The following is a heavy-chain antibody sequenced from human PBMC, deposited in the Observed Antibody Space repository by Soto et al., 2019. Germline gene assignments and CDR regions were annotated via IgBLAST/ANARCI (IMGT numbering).Heavy chain of an antibody. CDR2: ISSTGTTI. V-gene: IGHV3-48*04. D-gene: IGHD4-17*01. J-gene: IGHJ4*02. Sequence: EVQLVESGGGLVQPGGCLRLSCAASGFTFSIYSMNWVRQAPGKGLEWISYISSTGTTIYYADSVKGRFTISRDNAKNSVYLQMNSLTAEDTALYYCARGYYGDYISDYWGQGTLVTGSS. CDR3: ARGYYGDYISDY. CDR1: GFTFSIYS.